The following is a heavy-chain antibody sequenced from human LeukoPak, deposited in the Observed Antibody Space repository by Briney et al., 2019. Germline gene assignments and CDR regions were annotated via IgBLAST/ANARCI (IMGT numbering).Heavy chain of an antibody. Sequence: GSLRLSCAASGLTFSSYSFHWVRQAPGKGLEWVSSINTRSGTYTYYADSVKGRFIISRDNAKNSLYLQMNSLRSDDTAVYYCASSGAISMIRSNWFDPWGQGTLVTVSA. V-gene: IGHV3-21*01. D-gene: IGHD3-22*01. CDR2: INTRSGTYT. CDR3: ASSGAISMIRSNWFDP. CDR1: GLTFSSYS. J-gene: IGHJ5*02.